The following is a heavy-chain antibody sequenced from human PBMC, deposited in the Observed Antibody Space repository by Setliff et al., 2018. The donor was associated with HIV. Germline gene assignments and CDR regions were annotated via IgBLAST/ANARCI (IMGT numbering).Heavy chain of an antibody. V-gene: IGHV4-59*01. CDR1: GGSISSYY. CDR3: VKDDSTAGRYYYSMDV. Sequence: PSETLSLTCTVSGGSISSYYWSWIRQPPGKGLEWIGYIYYSGSTNYNPSPKSRVTISVDTSKNQFSLKLSSVTAADTALYYCVKDDSTAGRYYYSMDVWGKGTMVTVSS. CDR2: IYYSGST. D-gene: IGHD6-19*01. J-gene: IGHJ6*04.